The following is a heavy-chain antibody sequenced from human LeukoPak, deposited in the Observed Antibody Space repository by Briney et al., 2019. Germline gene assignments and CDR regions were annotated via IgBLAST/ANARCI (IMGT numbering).Heavy chain of an antibody. Sequence: SETLSLTCAGSGGSIRSSNWWTWVRQPPGKGLEWIGEIYHTGSTNYNPSLKSRVTISVDKSKNQFSLRLSSVTAADTAVYYCASSAIRWYFDIWGRGALVTVSS. V-gene: IGHV4-4*02. D-gene: IGHD3-3*01. CDR2: IYHTGST. CDR1: GGSIRSSNW. CDR3: ASSAIRWYFDI. J-gene: IGHJ2*01.